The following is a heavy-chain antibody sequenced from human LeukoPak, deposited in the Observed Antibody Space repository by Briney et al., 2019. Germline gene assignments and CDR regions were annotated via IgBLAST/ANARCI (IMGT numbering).Heavy chain of an antibody. CDR3: ARGVLLWFGD. V-gene: IGHV4-59*01. CDR1: GGSISSYY. D-gene: IGHD3-10*01. J-gene: IGHJ4*02. Sequence: SETLSLTCTVSGGSISSYYWSWIRQPPGKGLEWIGYIYYSGSTNYNPSLKSRVTISVDTSKNQFSLKQSSVTAADTAVYYCARGVLLWFGDWGQGTLVTVSS. CDR2: IYYSGST.